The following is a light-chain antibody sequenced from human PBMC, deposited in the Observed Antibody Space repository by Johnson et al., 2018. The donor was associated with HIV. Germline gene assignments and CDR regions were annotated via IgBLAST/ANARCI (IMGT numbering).Light chain of an antibody. CDR3: GTWDSSLGYV. CDR2: DNN. Sequence: QSVLTQPPSVSAAPGQKVTISCSGSSSNIGNNYVSWYQQLPGTAPKLLIYDNNKRPSGIPDRFSGSKSGTSATLGITALQTGDEADYYCGTWDSSLGYVFGTGTKVTVL. V-gene: IGLV1-51*01. CDR1: SSNIGNNY. J-gene: IGLJ1*01.